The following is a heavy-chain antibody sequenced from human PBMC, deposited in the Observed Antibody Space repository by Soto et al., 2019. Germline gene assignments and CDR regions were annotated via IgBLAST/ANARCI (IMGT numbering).Heavy chain of an antibody. CDR3: ARLSCSGTTCYIPYFFDY. Sequence: GESLKISCKGSGYRFTNYWIGWVRQMPGKGLEWMGIIYPGDSHTRYSPSFQSQVTISVDKSNSTASLQWSSLKASDSAMYYCARLSCSGTTCYIPYFFDYWGPGTLVTVS. CDR2: IYPGDSHT. J-gene: IGHJ4*01. CDR1: GYRFTNYW. D-gene: IGHD2-2*02. V-gene: IGHV5-51*01.